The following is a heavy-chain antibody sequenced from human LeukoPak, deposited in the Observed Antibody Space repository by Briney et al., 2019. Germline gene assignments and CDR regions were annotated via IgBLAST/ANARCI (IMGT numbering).Heavy chain of an antibody. V-gene: IGHV3-23*01. CDR2: ISGSGGST. D-gene: IGHD3-16*01. J-gene: IGHJ4*02. CDR3: AKLGTRGFYFDY. CDR1: GFTFSSYA. Sequence: GGSLRLSCAASGFTFSSYAMSWVRQAPGKGLEWVSTISGSGGSTYYADSVKGRFTISRDSSKNTLYLQMNSLRAEDTAVYYCAKLGTRGFYFDYWGQGTLVTVSS.